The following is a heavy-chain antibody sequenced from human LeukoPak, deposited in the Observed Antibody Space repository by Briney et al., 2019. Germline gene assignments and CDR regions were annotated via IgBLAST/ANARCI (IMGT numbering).Heavy chain of an antibody. J-gene: IGHJ4*02. V-gene: IGHV3-66*01. CDR3: ARDLDAANTYYFDY. CDR1: GLTVSSSY. Sequence: PGGSLRLSCAASGLTVSSSYMSWVRQAPGKGLEWVSIISSAGTTYYADSVKGRFTISRDNSKNTVYLQVNSLRDEDTAVYYCARDLDAANTYYFDYWGQGTMVTVSS. D-gene: IGHD6-13*01. CDR2: ISSAGTT.